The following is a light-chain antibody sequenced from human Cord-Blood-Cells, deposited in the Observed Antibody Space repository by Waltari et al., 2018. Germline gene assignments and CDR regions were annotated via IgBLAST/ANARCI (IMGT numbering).Light chain of an antibody. CDR2: WAS. V-gene: IGKV4-1*01. J-gene: IGKJ1*01. CDR3: QQYYSTPWT. CDR1: QSVLYSSNNKNY. Sequence: DIVMTQSPDSLAVSLGERATINCKSSQSVLYSSNNKNYLAWYQQKPGQPPKLLIYWASTRESGVPDRFSGSGSGPDFTLTISSLQAEDVAVYYCQQYYSTPWTFGQGP.